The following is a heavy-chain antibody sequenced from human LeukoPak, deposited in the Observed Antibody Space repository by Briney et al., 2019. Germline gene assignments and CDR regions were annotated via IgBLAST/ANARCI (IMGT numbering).Heavy chain of an antibody. Sequence: QTGGPLRLSCAASGFTFSSYDMHWVRQATGKGLEWVSAIGTAGDTYYPGSVKGRFTISRENAKNSLYLQMNSLRAGDTAVYYCARKTYGDLIFDYWGQGTLVTVSS. V-gene: IGHV3-13*01. CDR3: ARKTYGDLIFDY. CDR1: GFTFSSYD. CDR2: IGTAGDT. J-gene: IGHJ4*02. D-gene: IGHD4-17*01.